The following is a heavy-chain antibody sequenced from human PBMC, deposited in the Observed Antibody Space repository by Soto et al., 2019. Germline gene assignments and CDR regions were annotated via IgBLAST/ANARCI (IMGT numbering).Heavy chain of an antibody. Sequence: ASVKVSCKASGYTFTGYYMHWVRQAPGQGLEWMGWINPNSGGTNYAQKFQGWVTMTRDTSISTAYMELSRLRSDDTAVYYCAREGLGWSGYLAGWAHRYGMDVWGQGTTVTVSS. V-gene: IGHV1-2*04. CDR2: INPNSGGT. D-gene: IGHD3-3*01. CDR3: AREGLGWSGYLAGWAHRYGMDV. CDR1: GYTFTGYY. J-gene: IGHJ6*02.